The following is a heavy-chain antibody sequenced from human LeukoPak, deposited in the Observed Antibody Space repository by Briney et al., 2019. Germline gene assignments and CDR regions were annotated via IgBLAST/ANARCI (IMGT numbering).Heavy chain of an antibody. CDR1: GFTFSSYA. J-gene: IGHJ6*02. CDR2: ISGSGVST. V-gene: IGHV3-23*01. Sequence: PGGSLGLSCAASGFTFSSYAMSWVRQAPGKGLEWVSAISGSGVSTYYADSVKGRFTISRDNSKNTLYLQMNSLRAEDTAVYYCAKDRRGNYYYYYGMDVWGQGTTVTVSS. D-gene: IGHD3-10*01. CDR3: AKDRRGNYYYYYGMDV.